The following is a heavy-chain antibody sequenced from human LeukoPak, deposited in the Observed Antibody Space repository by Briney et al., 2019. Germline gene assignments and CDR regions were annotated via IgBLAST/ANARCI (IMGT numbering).Heavy chain of an antibody. J-gene: IGHJ6*02. D-gene: IGHD3-9*01. CDR1: GFTFSSYA. CDR2: ISYDGSNK. V-gene: IGHV3-30-3*01. Sequence: GGSLRLSCAASGFTFSSYAMHWVRQAPGKGLEWVAVISYDGSNKYYADSVKGRFTISRDNSKNTLYLQMNSLRAEDTAVYYCARSPTYYDILTGYTTNYGMDVWGQGTTVTVSS. CDR3: ARSPTYYDILTGYTTNYGMDV.